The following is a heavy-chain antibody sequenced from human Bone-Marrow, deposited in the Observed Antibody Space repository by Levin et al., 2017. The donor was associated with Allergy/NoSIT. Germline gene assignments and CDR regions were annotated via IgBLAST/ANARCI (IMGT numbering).Heavy chain of an antibody. Sequence: GSLRLSCTVSGISIYTHHWSWIRQPPGKGLEWIASTHYSGTTAYSPSLKSRVTISIDTSKNEFSLRLNSVAAADTALYYCAEGGGGLWGQGTLVTVSS. CDR2: THYSGTT. V-gene: IGHV4-59*11. CDR3: AEGGGGL. D-gene: IGHD3-16*01. J-gene: IGHJ4*02. CDR1: GISIYTHH.